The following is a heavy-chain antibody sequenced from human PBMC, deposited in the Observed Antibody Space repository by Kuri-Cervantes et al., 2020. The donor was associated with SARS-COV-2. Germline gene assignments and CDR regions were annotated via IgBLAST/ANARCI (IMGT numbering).Heavy chain of an antibody. V-gene: IGHV4-59*12. CDR2: IYYSGST. Sequence: GSLRLSCTVSGVSISSYYWSWIRQPPGKGLEWIGYIYYSGSTNYNPSLKSRVTISVDTSKNQFSLKLSSVTAADTAMYYCARLAGVRVVTEYFDYWGQGTLVTVSS. J-gene: IGHJ4*02. CDR3: ARLAGVRVVTEYFDY. D-gene: IGHD2-21*02. CDR1: GVSISSYY.